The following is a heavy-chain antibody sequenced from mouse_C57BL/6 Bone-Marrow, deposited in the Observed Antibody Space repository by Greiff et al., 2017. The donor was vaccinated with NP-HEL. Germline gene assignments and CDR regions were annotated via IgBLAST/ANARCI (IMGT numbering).Heavy chain of an antibody. D-gene: IGHD4-1*01. CDR2: INPNNGGT. V-gene: IGHV1-26*01. CDR1: GYTFTDYY. CDR3: ARIARTGFAY. J-gene: IGHJ3*01. Sequence: EVQLQQSGPELVKPGASVKISCKASGYTFTDYYMNWVKQSHGKSLEWIGDINPNNGGTSYNQKVKGKATLTVDKSSSTAYMELRSLTSEDSAVYYCARIARTGFAYWGQGTLVTVSA.